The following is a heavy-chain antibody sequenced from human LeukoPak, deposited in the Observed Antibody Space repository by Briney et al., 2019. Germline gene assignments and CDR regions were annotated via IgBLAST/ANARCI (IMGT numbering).Heavy chain of an antibody. J-gene: IGHJ4*02. D-gene: IGHD2-15*01. Sequence: SETLSLTRTVSGGSISSSSYYWGWIRQPPGKGLEWIGSIYYSGSTYYNPSLKSRVTISVDTSKNQFSLKLSSVTAADTAVYYCARILPTTDIVVVVAAYFDYWGQGTLVTVSS. CDR1: GGSISSSSYY. CDR2: IYYSGST. V-gene: IGHV4-39*01. CDR3: ARILPTTDIVVVVAAYFDY.